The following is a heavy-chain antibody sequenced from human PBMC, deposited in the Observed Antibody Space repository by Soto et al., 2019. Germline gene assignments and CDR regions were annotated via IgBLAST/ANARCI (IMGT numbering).Heavy chain of an antibody. CDR3: ARDGYSYAPPSFAFDY. Sequence: GGSLSLSCAASGFTFSSYAMHWVRQAPGKRLEWVEVISYDGSNKYYADSVKGRFTIHRDNSKNTLFLQMNSLRVEDTVVYYCARDGYSYAPPSFAFDYWGQGTLVTVSS. CDR1: GFTFSSYA. V-gene: IGHV3-30-3*01. CDR2: ISYDGSNK. D-gene: IGHD5-18*01. J-gene: IGHJ4*02.